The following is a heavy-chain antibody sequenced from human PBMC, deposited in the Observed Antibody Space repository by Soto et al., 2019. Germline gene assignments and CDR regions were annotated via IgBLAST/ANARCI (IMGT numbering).Heavy chain of an antibody. Sequence: QVQLVESGGGVVQPGRSLRLSCAASGFTFSSYAMHWVRQAPGKGLEWVAVISYDGSNKYYADSVKGRFTISRDNSKNTLYLQMNSLRAEDTAVYYCARNEWLRFRGFDYWGQGTLVTVSS. D-gene: IGHD5-12*01. CDR3: ARNEWLRFRGFDY. V-gene: IGHV3-30-3*01. J-gene: IGHJ4*02. CDR1: GFTFSSYA. CDR2: ISYDGSNK.